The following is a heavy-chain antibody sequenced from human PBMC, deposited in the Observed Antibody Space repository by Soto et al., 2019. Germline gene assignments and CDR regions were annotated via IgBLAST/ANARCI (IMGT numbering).Heavy chain of an antibody. Sequence: PGGSLRLSCAASGFTFSRYAMSWVRHAPGKAPLWFSAISGSGGSTYYADSVKGRFTISRDNSKNTLYLQMNSLRAEDTAVYYCAKTIDSRYYYDSSGYYGDYYYYGMDVWGQGT. CDR1: GFTFSRYA. J-gene: IGHJ6*02. V-gene: IGHV3-23*01. CDR2: ISGSGGST. D-gene: IGHD3-22*01. CDR3: AKTIDSRYYYDSSGYYGDYYYYGMDV.